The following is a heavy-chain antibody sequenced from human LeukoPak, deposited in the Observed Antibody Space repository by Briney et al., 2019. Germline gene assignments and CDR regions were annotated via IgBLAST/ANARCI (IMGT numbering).Heavy chain of an antibody. CDR1: GFTFSSYS. Sequence: PGGSLRLSCAASGFTFSSYSMNWGRQAQGHVLEWVSSISSSSSYIYYADSVKGRFTISRDNANSSLYLQMNSLRAEDTAVYYCARGLVGATTTGLDYWGQGTLVTVSS. CDR2: ISSSSSYI. CDR3: ARGLVGATTTGLDY. V-gene: IGHV3-21*01. D-gene: IGHD1-26*01. J-gene: IGHJ4*02.